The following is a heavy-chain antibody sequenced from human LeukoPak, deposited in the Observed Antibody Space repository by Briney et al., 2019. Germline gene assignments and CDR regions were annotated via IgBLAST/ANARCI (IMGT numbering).Heavy chain of an antibody. Sequence: GGSLRLSCAASGFTFSSYAMSWVRQAPGKGLEWVSAISGSGGSTYYADSVKGRFTISRDNAKNSLYLQMNSLRAEDTAVYYCARGKRYFDWLFSSGVDYWGQGTLVTVSS. CDR1: GFTFSSYA. V-gene: IGHV3-23*01. D-gene: IGHD3-9*01. CDR3: ARGKRYFDWLFSSGVDY. CDR2: ISGSGGST. J-gene: IGHJ4*02.